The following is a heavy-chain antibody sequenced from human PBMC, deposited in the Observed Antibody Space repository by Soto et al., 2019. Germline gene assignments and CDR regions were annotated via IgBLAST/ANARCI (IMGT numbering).Heavy chain of an antibody. CDR2: IIPILGIA. V-gene: IGHV1-69*02. D-gene: IGHD6-19*01. J-gene: IGHJ3*02. CDR3: ARGSSGWYDAFDI. CDR1: GGTFSSYT. Sequence: QVQLVQSGAEVKKPGSSVKVSCKASGGTFSSYTISWVRQAPGQGLEWMGRIIPILGIANYAQKFQGRVTITADKSTSTAYMELGGLRSEDTAVYYCARGSSGWYDAFDIWGQGTMVTVSS.